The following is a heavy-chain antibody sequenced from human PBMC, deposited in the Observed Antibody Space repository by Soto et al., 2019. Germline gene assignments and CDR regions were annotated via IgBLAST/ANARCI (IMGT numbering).Heavy chain of an antibody. D-gene: IGHD3-22*01. CDR2: INAGNGNT. CDR1: GYTFTSYA. V-gene: IGHV1-3*01. J-gene: IGHJ3*02. Sequence: ASVKVSCKASGYTFTSYAMHWVRQAPGQRLEWMGWINAGNGNTKYSQKFQGRVTITRDTSASTAYMELSSLRSEDTAVYYCAREGHYYDSSGSSDAFDIWGQGTMVTVSS. CDR3: AREGHYYDSSGSSDAFDI.